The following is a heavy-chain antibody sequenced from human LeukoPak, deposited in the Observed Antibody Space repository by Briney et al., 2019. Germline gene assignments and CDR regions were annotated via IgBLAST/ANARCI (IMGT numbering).Heavy chain of an antibody. J-gene: IGHJ4*02. V-gene: IGHV3-7*01. CDR2: IKEDGSEK. Sequence: GGSPRLSCAASGFTFSNYWMSWVRQAPGKGLEWVANIKEDGSEKYYVDSVKGRFTISRDNARNSLYLQMNSLRAEDTAVYYCASGRQLGYWGQGTLVTVSS. CDR1: GFTFSNYW. CDR3: ASGRQLGY. D-gene: IGHD6-13*01.